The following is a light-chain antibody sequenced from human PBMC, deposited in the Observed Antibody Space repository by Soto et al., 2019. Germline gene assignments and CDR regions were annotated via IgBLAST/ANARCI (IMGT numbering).Light chain of an antibody. V-gene: IGLV1-44*01. Sequence: QSALTQPPSASGTPGQRVTISCSGTTSNIGRNTVDWYQQLPGTAPKLLIFNTNQRPAGVPDRFSASKSGTSASLAISGLQSDDETDYYCAVWDDSLNGVIFGGGTQLTVL. CDR2: NTN. CDR1: TSNIGRNT. J-gene: IGLJ2*01. CDR3: AVWDDSLNGVI.